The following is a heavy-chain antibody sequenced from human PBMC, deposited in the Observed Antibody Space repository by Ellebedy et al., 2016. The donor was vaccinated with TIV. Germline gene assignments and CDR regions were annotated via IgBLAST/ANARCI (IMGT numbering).Heavy chain of an antibody. D-gene: IGHD3-22*01. CDR2: VSWNSGAI. J-gene: IGHJ4*02. Sequence: GGSLRLSXASSGFPFDDYAIHWVRQAPGKGLEWVSGVSWNSGAIAYADSVKGRFTISRDNAENSLYLQMNSLRAEDTAVYYCARAIGSGSSYWGQGTLVNVSS. CDR3: ARAIGSGSSY. V-gene: IGHV3-9*01. CDR1: GFPFDDYA.